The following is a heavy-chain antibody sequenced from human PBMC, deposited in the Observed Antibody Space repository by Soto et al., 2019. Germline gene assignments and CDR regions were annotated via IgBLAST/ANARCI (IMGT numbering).Heavy chain of an antibody. Sequence: ESGGGVVQPGRSLRLSCAASGFTFSSYGMHWVRQAPGKGLEWVAVISYDGSNKYYADSVKGRFTISRDNSKNTLYLQMNSLRAEDTAVYYCAKDPRTVYYDSSDFDYWGQGTLVTVSS. J-gene: IGHJ4*02. CDR2: ISYDGSNK. CDR3: AKDPRTVYYDSSDFDY. D-gene: IGHD3-22*01. V-gene: IGHV3-30*18. CDR1: GFTFSSYG.